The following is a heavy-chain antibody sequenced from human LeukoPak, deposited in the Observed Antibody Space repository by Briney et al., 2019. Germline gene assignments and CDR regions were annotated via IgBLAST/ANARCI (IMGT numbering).Heavy chain of an antibody. Sequence: ASVKVSCKASGYTFTGYYMHWVRQAPGQGLEWMGWINPNSGGTNYAQKFQGRVTMTRDTSISTAYMELSRLRSDDTAVYYCARDPTTYYYDSSGYYSVGWFDPWGQEALVTVSS. J-gene: IGHJ5*02. D-gene: IGHD3-22*01. CDR3: ARDPTTYYYDSSGYYSVGWFDP. CDR1: GYTFTGYY. CDR2: INPNSGGT. V-gene: IGHV1-2*02.